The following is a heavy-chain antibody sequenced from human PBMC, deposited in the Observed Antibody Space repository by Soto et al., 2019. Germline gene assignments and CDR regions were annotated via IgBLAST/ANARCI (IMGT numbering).Heavy chain of an antibody. CDR1: GGSFRGFY. J-gene: IGHJ4*02. CDR2: INHVGIT. CDR3: ARAHDFWGGRQQPIDS. D-gene: IGHD3-3*01. Sequence: SETLSLTCAVAGGSFRGFYWTWVRQSPGKGLEWLGDINHVGITNYNPSVKSRVIRPVDTYKSQVSLKLSSVNAADTAVYYCARAHDFWGGRQQPIDSWGQGTLVTVS. V-gene: IGHV4-34*01.